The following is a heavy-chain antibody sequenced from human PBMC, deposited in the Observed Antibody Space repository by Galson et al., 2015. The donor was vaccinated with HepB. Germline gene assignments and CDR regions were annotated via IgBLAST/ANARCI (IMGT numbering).Heavy chain of an antibody. V-gene: IGHV3-73*01. CDR1: GFTFSGSA. J-gene: IGHJ5*02. CDR2: IRSKANSYAT. Sequence: SLRLSCAASGFTFSGSAMHWVRQASGKGLEWVGRIRSKANSYATAYAASVKGRFTISRDDSKNTAYLQMNSLKTEDTAVYYCTRLGGWFNPWGQGTLVTVSS. CDR3: TRLGGWFNP. D-gene: IGHD3-16*01.